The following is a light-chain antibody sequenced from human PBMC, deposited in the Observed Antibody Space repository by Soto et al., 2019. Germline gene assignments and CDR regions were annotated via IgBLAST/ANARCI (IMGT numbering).Light chain of an antibody. CDR1: QSVGSN. Sequence: EIVMTQSPATLSVSPGERATLSCRASQSVGSNLAWYQQKPGQAPRLLIYGASTRTTAIPARFSGSGSGTEFTLTISSLQSEDFAVYYCQHYNNWPPSAFGQGTKRELK. V-gene: IGKV3-15*01. CDR2: GAS. J-gene: IGKJ2*01. CDR3: QHYNNWPPSA.